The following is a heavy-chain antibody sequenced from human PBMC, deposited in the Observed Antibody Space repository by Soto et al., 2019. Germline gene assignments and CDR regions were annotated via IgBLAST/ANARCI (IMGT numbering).Heavy chain of an antibody. CDR3: ARGRYGDY. CDR2: ISAHNGNT. J-gene: IGHJ4*02. V-gene: IGHV1-18*01. CDR1: GYAFTTYG. Sequence: QVHLVQSGAEVKKPGASVKVSCKGSGYAFTTYGITWVRQAPGQGLEWMGWISAHNGNTNYAQKLQGRVTVTRDTSPSTAYMELRSLRSDDTAVYHCARGRYGDYWGQGAVVTVSS. D-gene: IGHD1-1*01.